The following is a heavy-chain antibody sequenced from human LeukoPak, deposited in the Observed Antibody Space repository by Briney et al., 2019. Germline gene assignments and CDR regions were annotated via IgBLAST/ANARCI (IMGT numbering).Heavy chain of an antibody. CDR3: ARGPFGGAVAGRYFDY. Sequence: ASVKVSCKVSGYTLTELSMHWVRQAPGKGLEWMGGFDPEDGETIYAQKFQGRVTMTTDTSTSTAYMELRSRRSDDTAVYYCARGPFGGAVAGRYFDYWGQGTLVTVSS. J-gene: IGHJ4*02. V-gene: IGHV1-24*01. CDR1: GYTLTELS. CDR2: FDPEDGET. D-gene: IGHD6-19*01.